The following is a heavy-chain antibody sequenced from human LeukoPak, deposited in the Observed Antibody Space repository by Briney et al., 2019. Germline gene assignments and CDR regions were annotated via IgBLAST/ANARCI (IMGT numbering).Heavy chain of an antibody. D-gene: IGHD6-13*01. Sequence: SETLSLTCTVSGGSISSSSYYWGWIRQPPGKGLEWIGSIYHSGSTYYNPSLKSRVTISVDTSKNQFSLKLSSVTAADTAVYYCASTIAARNWFDPWGQGTLVTVSS. V-gene: IGHV4-39*07. CDR1: GGSISSSSYY. CDR2: IYHSGST. CDR3: ASTIAARNWFDP. J-gene: IGHJ5*02.